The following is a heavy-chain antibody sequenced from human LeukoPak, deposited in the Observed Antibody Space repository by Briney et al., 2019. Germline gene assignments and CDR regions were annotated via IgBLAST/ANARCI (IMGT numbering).Heavy chain of an antibody. CDR3: ARDQPPPRFITMIPLDY. CDR1: GYTFTNYG. CDR2: ISAYNGNT. J-gene: IGHJ4*02. Sequence: ASVKVSCKASGYTFTNYGISWVRQAPGQWLEWMGWISAYNGNTNYAQKLQGRVTMTTDTSTSTAYMELRSLRSDDTAVYYCARDQPPPRFITMIPLDYWGQGTLVTVSS. D-gene: IGHD3-22*01. V-gene: IGHV1-18*01.